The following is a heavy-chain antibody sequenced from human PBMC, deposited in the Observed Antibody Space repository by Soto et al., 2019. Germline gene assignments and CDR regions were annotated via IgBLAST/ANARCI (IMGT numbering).Heavy chain of an antibody. J-gene: IGHJ4*02. CDR3: ARHTSGVTDY. CDR2: IYYSGST. D-gene: IGHD3-10*01. CDR1: GGSISGHY. V-gene: IGHV4-59*08. Sequence: QVQLQESGPGLVKPSETLSLTCTVSGGSISGHYWSWIRQPPGKGLEWIAYIYYSGSTYYDPFLKSRVTILVDTSKNEFSLKLSSVTAADTAVYYCARHTSGVTDYWGQGTLVTVSS.